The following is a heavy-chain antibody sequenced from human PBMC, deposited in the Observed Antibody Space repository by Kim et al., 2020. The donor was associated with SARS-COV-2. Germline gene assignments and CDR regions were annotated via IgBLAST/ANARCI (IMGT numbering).Heavy chain of an antibody. J-gene: IGHJ5*02. D-gene: IGHD6-13*01. CDR1: GGSISSTSYY. Sequence: SETLSLMCTVSGGSISSTSYYWGWIRQPPGKGLEWIGSIYYTGSPYYNPSLKSRVTISVDTSKNQFSLKLSSVTAADTAVYYCARHHFFRSSWYWGWFDPWGQGSLVTVSS. CDR2: IYYTGSP. CDR3: ARHHFFRSSWYWGWFDP. V-gene: IGHV4-39*01.